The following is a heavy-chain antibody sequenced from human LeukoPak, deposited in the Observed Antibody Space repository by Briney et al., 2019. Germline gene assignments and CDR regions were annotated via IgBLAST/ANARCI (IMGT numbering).Heavy chain of an antibody. Sequence: PGGSLRLSCAASGFTFSSYGMHWVRQAPGKGLEWVAFIRYDGSNKYYADSVKGRFTISRDNSKNTLYLQMNSLRAEDTAVYYCAKAGINTAGTSRWFDPWGQGTLVTVSS. J-gene: IGHJ5*02. D-gene: IGHD6-19*01. CDR2: IRYDGSNK. CDR1: GFTFSSYG. CDR3: AKAGINTAGTSRWFDP. V-gene: IGHV3-30*02.